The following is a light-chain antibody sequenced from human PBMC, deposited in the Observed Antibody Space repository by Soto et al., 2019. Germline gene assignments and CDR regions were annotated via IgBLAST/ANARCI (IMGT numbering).Light chain of an antibody. V-gene: IGKV1-33*01. CDR2: DAS. CDR3: QQCHNLPLT. CDR1: QDISSY. Sequence: DIQMTQSPSSLSASVGDRVTITCQASQDISSYLNWYQQKPGKAPKLVIYDASNLETGVPSRFSGSGSGTDFTFTISSLQPEDIAIYFCQQCHNLPLTFGGGTKVEIK. J-gene: IGKJ4*01.